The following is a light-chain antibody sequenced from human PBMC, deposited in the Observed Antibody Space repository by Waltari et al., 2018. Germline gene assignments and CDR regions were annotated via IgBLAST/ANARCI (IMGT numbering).Light chain of an antibody. CDR1: QGISGY. Sequence: DIKLTQSPSFLSASVGDRVTITCRASQGISGYLAWYQQRPGKGPKLLIYAASTLQSGVPSRFSGSGSGADFTLTISSLQPEDFATYFCQQFNAYPLTFGGGTKVEI. V-gene: IGKV1-9*01. J-gene: IGKJ4*01. CDR3: QQFNAYPLT. CDR2: AAS.